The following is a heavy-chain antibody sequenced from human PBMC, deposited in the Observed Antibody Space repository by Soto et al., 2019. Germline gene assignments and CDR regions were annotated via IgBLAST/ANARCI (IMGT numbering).Heavy chain of an antibody. CDR1: GFTFSSYD. CDR3: ARDAGYSSGWYGMDV. V-gene: IGHV3-13*01. D-gene: IGHD6-19*01. CDR2: IGTAGDT. Sequence: GGSLRLSCAASGFTFSSYDMHWVRQATGKGLEWVSAIGTAGDTYYPGSVKGRFTISRENAKNSLYLQMNSLRAEDTAVYYCARDAGYSSGWYGMDVWGQGTTVTVSS. J-gene: IGHJ6*02.